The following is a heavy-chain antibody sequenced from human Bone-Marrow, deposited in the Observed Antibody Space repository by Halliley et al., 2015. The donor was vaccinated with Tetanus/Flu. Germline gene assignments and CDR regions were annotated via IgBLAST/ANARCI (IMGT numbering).Heavy chain of an antibody. D-gene: IGHD3-22*01. V-gene: IGHV4-39*01. CDR2: IYYSGTP. J-gene: IGHJ4*02. CDR1: GGSISNNLYY. Sequence: TLSLTCLVSGGSISNNLYYWDWIRQAPGKGLEWLGTIYYSGTPSYNASLKSRVTISVDTSKKQFSLKLESVTAADTAMYYCARHYYSRGYYLDYWGQGTPVTVSS. CDR3: ARHYYSRGYYLDY.